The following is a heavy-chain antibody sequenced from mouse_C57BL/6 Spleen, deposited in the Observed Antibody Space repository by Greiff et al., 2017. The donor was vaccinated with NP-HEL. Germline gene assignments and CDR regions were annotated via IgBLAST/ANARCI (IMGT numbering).Heavy chain of an antibody. V-gene: IGHV1-76*01. Sequence: QVHVKQSGAELVRPGAPVKLSCKASGYTFTDYYINWVKQRPGQGLEWIARIYPGSGNTYYNEKFKGKATLTAEKSSSTAYMQLSSLTSEDSAVYFCARLPTTNYAMDYWGQGTSVTVSS. D-gene: IGHD2-12*01. CDR3: ARLPTTNYAMDY. J-gene: IGHJ4*01. CDR2: IYPGSGNT. CDR1: GYTFTDYY.